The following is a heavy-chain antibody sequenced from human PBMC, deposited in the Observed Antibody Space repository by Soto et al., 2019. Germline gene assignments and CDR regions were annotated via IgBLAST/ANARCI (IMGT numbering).Heavy chain of an antibody. J-gene: IGHJ6*02. V-gene: IGHV1-69*01. Sequence: QVQLVQSGAEVKKPGSSVKVSCKASGGTFSSYAISWVRQAPGQGLEWMGGIIPIFGTANYAQKFQRRVTITADESTSTAYMQLSSLRSEDTAVYYCAGYDILTGYKGDYYYYGMDVWGQGTTVTVSS. CDR2: IIPIFGTA. D-gene: IGHD3-9*01. CDR3: AGYDILTGYKGDYYYYGMDV. CDR1: GGTFSSYA.